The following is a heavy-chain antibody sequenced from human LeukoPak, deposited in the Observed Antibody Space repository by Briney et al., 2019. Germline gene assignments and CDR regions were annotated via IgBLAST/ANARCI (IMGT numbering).Heavy chain of an antibody. D-gene: IGHD5-18*01. CDR2: IKNEDGSEK. CDR1: GFSFSNYW. J-gene: IGHJ5*02. Sequence: GGSLRLSCVASGFSFSNYWMTWVRQAPGKGLEWVANIKNEDGSEKNYVDSVKGRFTISRDNAKNSLYLQMNSLRVEDTAVYFCASEGEYTFGYFSWGQGTLVTVSS. V-gene: IGHV3-7*01. CDR3: ASEGEYTFGYFS.